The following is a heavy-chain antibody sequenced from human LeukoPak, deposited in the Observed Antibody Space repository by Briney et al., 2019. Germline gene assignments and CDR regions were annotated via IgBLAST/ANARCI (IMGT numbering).Heavy chain of an antibody. J-gene: IGHJ4*02. D-gene: IGHD1-26*01. CDR2: IGTAGDT. CDR1: GFTFSSYD. V-gene: IGHV3-13*04. CDR3: ARTSGTYYEFDY. Sequence: SGGSLRLSCAASGFTFSSYDMHWVRQATGKGLEWVSAIGTAGDTYYPGSVKGRFTISRENAKNSLYLQMNSLRAGDTAVYYCARTSGTYYEFDYRGQGTLVTVSS.